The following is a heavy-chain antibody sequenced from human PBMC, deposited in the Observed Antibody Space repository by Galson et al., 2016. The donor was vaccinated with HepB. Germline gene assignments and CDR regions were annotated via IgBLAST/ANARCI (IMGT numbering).Heavy chain of an antibody. Sequence: SLRLSCAASGFTFSGYGMHWVRQAPGKGLEWVAAASMDGRREFYADSVKGRFTISRANSNNMLFLQMSSLTEDDTAVYYCARRHEYCPPVGCSVDYWGQGTLVSVSS. D-gene: IGHD2/OR15-2a*01. CDR3: ARRHEYCPPVGCSVDY. CDR1: GFTFSGYG. CDR2: ASMDGRRE. V-gene: IGHV3-30*03. J-gene: IGHJ4*02.